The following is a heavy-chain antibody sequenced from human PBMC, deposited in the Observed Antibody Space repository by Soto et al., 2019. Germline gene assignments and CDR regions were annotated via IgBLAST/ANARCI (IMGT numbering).Heavy chain of an antibody. D-gene: IGHD3-22*01. CDR1: VEPMTGGYY. V-gene: IGHV4-38-2*02. CDR2: IYYGGTT. CDR3: AKDLEWLIRHFED. J-gene: IGHJ4*02. Sequence: SETLSLTCDVSVEPMTGGYYWGWIRQSPGKGLEWIGSIYYGGTTYYNPSLRSRLAISIDTSKNQFSLRLTSVTAADTALCFCAKDLEWLIRHFEDWGQGTLVTVSS.